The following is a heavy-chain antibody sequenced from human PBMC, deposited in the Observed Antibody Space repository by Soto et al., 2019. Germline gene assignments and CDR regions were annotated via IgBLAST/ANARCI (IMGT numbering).Heavy chain of an antibody. V-gene: IGHV3-11*01. D-gene: IGHD5-18*01. Sequence: QVDLVESGGGLVKPGGSLRLSCAASGFSFSDYYMSWIRQAPGKGLEWVSYITSSGSSIYYSDSVKGRFTISRDNAKNWLYLQMNSPRAEDTAVYSCAGAVGYTYAYYYFDYWGQGTLMAVSS. J-gene: IGHJ4*02. CDR2: ITSSGSSI. CDR3: AGAVGYTYAYYYFDY. CDR1: GFSFSDYY.